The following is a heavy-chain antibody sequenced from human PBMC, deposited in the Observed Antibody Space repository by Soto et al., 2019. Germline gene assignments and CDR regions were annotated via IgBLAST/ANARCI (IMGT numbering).Heavy chain of an antibody. D-gene: IGHD2-2*01. CDR1: GFSISSDSY. J-gene: IGHJ4*02. CDR3: GHLKTDTEVTPAPPLFDS. V-gene: IGHV4-38-2*01. Sequence: SETLSLTCAVPGFSISSDSYWGWMRQSPGKGLEWIGTLSHSGRTFYNPSLKSRVTISADTTKNQFSLSLTSVTAADTAVYYCGHLKTDTEVTPAPPLFDSWGQGTLVTVSS. CDR2: LSHSGRT.